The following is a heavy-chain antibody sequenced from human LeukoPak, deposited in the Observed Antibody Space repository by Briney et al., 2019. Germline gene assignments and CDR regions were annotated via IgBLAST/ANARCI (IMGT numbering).Heavy chain of an antibody. CDR1: GDSVSGISFY. CDR3: ARYYDRSGYWSTPHFDY. V-gene: IGHV4-61*01. CDR2: IQYSGST. J-gene: IGHJ4*02. D-gene: IGHD3-22*01. Sequence: SETLSLTCTVSGDSVSGISFYWGWIRQPPGKGLQYIGYIQYSGSTNYNPSLKSRVTISVGTSKNQFSLKLSSVTAADTAVYYCARYYDRSGYWSTPHFDYWGQGTLVTVSS.